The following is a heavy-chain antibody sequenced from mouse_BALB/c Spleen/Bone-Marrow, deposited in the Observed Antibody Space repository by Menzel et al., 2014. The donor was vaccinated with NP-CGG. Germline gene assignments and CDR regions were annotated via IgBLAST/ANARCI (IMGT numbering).Heavy chain of an antibody. J-gene: IGHJ3*01. D-gene: IGHD1-1*01. V-gene: IGHV14-3*02. Sequence: VQLQQSGAELVKPGASVKLSCTASGFNIKDTYMHWVKQRPEQGLEWIGRIDPANGNTKYDPKFQGKATITADTSSNTAYLQLSSLTSEDTAVYYCAAYCYCSICGFAYWGQGTLVTVSA. CDR2: IDPANGNT. CDR3: AAYCYCSICGFAY. CDR1: GFNIKDTY.